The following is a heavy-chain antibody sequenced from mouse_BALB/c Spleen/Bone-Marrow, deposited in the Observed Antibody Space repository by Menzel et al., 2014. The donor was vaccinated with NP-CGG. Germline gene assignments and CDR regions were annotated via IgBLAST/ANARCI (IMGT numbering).Heavy chain of an antibody. CDR1: GYNFTSYW. CDR3: ARFSQLGLLAY. D-gene: IGHD3-1*01. J-gene: IGHJ3*01. CDR2: IYPGSGST. Sequence: VQRVESGAELVKPGTSVKLSCKASGYNFTSYWINWVELRPGQGLEWIGDIYPGSGSTNYNEKFKSKATLTVDTSSSTAYMQLSSLASEDSALYYCARFSQLGLLAYWGQGTLVTVSA. V-gene: IGHV1-55*01.